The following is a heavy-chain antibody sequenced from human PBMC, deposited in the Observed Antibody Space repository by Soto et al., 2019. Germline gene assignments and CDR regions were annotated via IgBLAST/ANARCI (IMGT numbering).Heavy chain of an antibody. D-gene: IGHD3-10*01. V-gene: IGHV4-30-2*01. Sequence: LQLQESGSGLVKPSQTLSLTCAVSGGSISSGGYSWSWIRQPPGKGLEWIGYIYHSGSTYYNPSLKSRVTTSVDRSKNQFSLKLSSVTAADTAVYYCARDSWSYYGSGSGDAFEIWGQGTMVTVSS. CDR3: ARDSWSYYGSGSGDAFEI. CDR2: IYHSGST. CDR1: GGSISSGGYS. J-gene: IGHJ3*02.